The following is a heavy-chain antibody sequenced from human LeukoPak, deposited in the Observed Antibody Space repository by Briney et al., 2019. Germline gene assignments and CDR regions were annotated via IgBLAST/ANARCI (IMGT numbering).Heavy chain of an antibody. D-gene: IGHD3-10*01. J-gene: IGHJ5*02. Sequence: GGSLRLSCAASVFIVSSNHMSWVRQAPGKGLEWVSAIYSGGSTFYADSVKGRLTISRDSSKNTLYLQMNSLRADDTAVYYCAREEVLLWFGELLYMFDPWGQGTLVTVSS. CDR1: VFIVSSNH. CDR2: IYSGGST. CDR3: AREEVLLWFGELLYMFDP. V-gene: IGHV3-53*01.